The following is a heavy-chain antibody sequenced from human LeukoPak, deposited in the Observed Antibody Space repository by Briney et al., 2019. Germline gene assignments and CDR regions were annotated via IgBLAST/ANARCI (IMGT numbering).Heavy chain of an antibody. V-gene: IGHV2-70*04. CDR3: ARIRPYSSSSLGYYMDV. CDR1: GFSLSSSGMR. CDR2: IDWDDDK. D-gene: IGHD6-6*01. J-gene: IGHJ6*03. Sequence: SGPTLVNPTQTLTLTCTFSGFSLSSSGMRVSWIRQPPGKALEWLARIDWDDDKFYSTSLKTRLTISKDTSKNQVVLTMTNIDPVDTATYYCARIRPYSSSSLGYYMDVWGKGTTVTVSS.